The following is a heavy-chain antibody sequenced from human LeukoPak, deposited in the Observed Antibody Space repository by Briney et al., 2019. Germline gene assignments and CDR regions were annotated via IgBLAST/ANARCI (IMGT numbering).Heavy chain of an antibody. Sequence: SETLSLTCTVSGGSIRSNYWSWIRQSAGKGLEWIGRIYSSGNTNYNPSLKSRVTISVDTSKNQFSLKLSSVTAADTAVYYCAREIQQLVSLDYWGQGTLVTVSS. V-gene: IGHV4-4*07. D-gene: IGHD6-13*01. CDR2: IYSSGNT. CDR1: GGSIRSNY. CDR3: AREIQQLVSLDY. J-gene: IGHJ4*02.